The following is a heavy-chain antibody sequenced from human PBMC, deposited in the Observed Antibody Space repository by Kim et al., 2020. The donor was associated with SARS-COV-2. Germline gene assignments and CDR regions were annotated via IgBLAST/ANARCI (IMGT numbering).Heavy chain of an antibody. D-gene: IGHD3-10*01. J-gene: IGHJ6*02. CDR1: GFNFNTYS. Sequence: GGSLRLSCAASGFNFNTYSMNWVRQAPGKGLEWVSYISSSSTTMDYADSVRGRFTISRDNAKNSLFLQMNSLRDEDTAVYYCARCPLSMTMVRGMITTTLFYSYNMDAWGQGTTVTVSS. V-gene: IGHV3-48*02. CDR3: ARCPLSMTMVRGMITTTLFYSYNMDA. CDR2: ISSSSTTM.